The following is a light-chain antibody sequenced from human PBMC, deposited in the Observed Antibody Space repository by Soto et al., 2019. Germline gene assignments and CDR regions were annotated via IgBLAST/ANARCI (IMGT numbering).Light chain of an antibody. V-gene: IGKV3-20*01. J-gene: IGKJ4*01. CDR2: GAS. CDR1: QSVSSSY. CDR3: QQYGRSPLA. Sequence: EIVLTQSPGTLSLSPGERASLSCRASQSVSSSYLAWYQQKPGQAPRLLIYGASSRATGIPDRFSGSGSGTHFTLTISRLEPEDFAVYFCQQYGRSPLAFGGGTKVEIK.